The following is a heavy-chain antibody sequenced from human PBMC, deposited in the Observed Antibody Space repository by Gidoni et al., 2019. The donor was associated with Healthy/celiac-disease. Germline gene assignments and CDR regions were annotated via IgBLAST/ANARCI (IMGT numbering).Heavy chain of an antibody. CDR1: GGALSSGGYY. V-gene: IGHV4-31*03. D-gene: IGHD3-9*01. Sequence: QVQLQESGPGLVKPSQTLSPTCTVSGGALSSGGYYWSWIRQHPGKGLAWIGYIYYRGSTYYTPSLKSRVTISVDTSNNQFSLKLSSVTAADTAVYYCARASHDILTGYKGGYGMDVWGQGTTVTVSS. CDR3: ARASHDILTGYKGGYGMDV. J-gene: IGHJ6*02. CDR2: IYYRGST.